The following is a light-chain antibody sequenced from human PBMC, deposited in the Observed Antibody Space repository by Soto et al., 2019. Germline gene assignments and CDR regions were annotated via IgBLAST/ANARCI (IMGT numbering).Light chain of an antibody. J-gene: IGKJ2*01. Sequence: DIQMTQSPSTLSASGGDRVTITCRARQSITTWLAWYQQKPAKAPKLLIYKATNLQRGVPSRFSGSGSGTEFSLTISSLQPEDFAIYYCQQYNDYQYTFGQGTKLAIK. CDR3: QQYNDYQYT. CDR1: QSITTW. V-gene: IGKV1-5*03. CDR2: KAT.